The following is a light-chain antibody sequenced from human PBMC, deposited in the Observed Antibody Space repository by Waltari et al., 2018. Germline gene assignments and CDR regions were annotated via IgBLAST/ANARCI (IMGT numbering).Light chain of an antibody. V-gene: IGKV1-5*01. J-gene: IGKJ2*01. CDR2: DAS. CDR3: QQYNSYSPT. Sequence: DIQMTQSPFTLSASVGDRVTITCRASQSITSWLAWYQQKPGKAPKLLFYDASSLESGVPSRFSGSGSGTEFTLTISSLQPDDFATYYCQQYNSYSPTFGQGTKLAMK. CDR1: QSITSW.